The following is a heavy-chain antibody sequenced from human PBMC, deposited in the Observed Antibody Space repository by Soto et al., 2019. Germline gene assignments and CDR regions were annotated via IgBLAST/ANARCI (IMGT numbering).Heavy chain of an antibody. Sequence: SETLSLTCAVSGGSLSNYYWTWVRQPPGKGLEWIGYVYYSGTTGYNPSLKSRVAMSVDTSKNQLSLKLSSVTAADTAVYYCARDTIKAASGSYYYMDVWGKGTTVTVSS. J-gene: IGHJ6*03. CDR3: ARDTIKAASGSYYYMDV. CDR2: VYYSGTT. D-gene: IGHD3-10*01. V-gene: IGHV4-59*01. CDR1: GGSLSNYY.